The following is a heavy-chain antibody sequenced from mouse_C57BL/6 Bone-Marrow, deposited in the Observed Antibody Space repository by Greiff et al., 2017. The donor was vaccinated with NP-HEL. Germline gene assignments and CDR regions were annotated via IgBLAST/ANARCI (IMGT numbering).Heavy chain of an antibody. CDR3: ARADIGWLLQYFDV. D-gene: IGHD2-3*01. CDR1: GYTFTSYW. Sequence: QVQLKQPGAELVKPGASVKMSCKASGYTFTSYWITWVKQRPGQGLEWIGDIYPGSGSTNYNEKFKSKATLTVDTSSSTAYMQLSSLTSEDSAVYYCARADIGWLLQYFDVWGTGTTVTVSS. J-gene: IGHJ1*03. CDR2: IYPGSGST. V-gene: IGHV1-55*01.